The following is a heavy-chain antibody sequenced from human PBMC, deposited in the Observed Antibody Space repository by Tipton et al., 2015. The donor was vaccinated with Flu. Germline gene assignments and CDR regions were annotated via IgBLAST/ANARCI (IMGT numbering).Heavy chain of an antibody. V-gene: IGHV4-39*01. CDR3: ARLSYYDVDLKNFYFDY. CDR1: SGSIGSTNYF. CDR2: LYPSGTT. Sequence: TLSLTCTVSSGSIGSTNYFCAWIRQPPGKRLELIGSLYPSGTTYYNPSLKSRVTISVDTSKSQFSLKLRSVTAADTAVYYCARLSYYDVDLKNFYFDYWGQGALVTVSS. J-gene: IGHJ4*02. D-gene: IGHD3-10*02.